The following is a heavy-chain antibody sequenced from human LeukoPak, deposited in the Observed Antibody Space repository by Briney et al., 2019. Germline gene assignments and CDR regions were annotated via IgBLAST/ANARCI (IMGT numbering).Heavy chain of an antibody. CDR1: GDSVSINSAA. J-gene: IGHJ4*02. D-gene: IGHD3-16*01. CDR2: TYYRSKWHN. V-gene: IGHV6-1*01. Sequence: SQTLSLTSAISGDSVSINSAACNWIRQSPSRGLEWLGRTYYRSKWHNDYAVSVKGRITISADTSKNQFSLQLNSVTPEDTAVYYCARSISGLGDWGQGTLVTVSS. CDR3: ARSISGLGD.